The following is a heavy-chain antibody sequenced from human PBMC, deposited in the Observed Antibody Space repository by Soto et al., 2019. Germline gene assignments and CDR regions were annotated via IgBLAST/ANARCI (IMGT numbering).Heavy chain of an antibody. V-gene: IGHV4-34*02. CDR1: GGSLSGYY. J-gene: IGHJ4*02. D-gene: IGHD2-8*01. CDR3: ARLDEENAVLGPAHIGLDY. Sequence: QVQLQQWGAGLLKPSETLSLTCTVFGGSLSGYYWTWIRQSPGKGLEWIGEINPNGDTNYSPSLKSRVTMSVETSKTQFTLKLHSVTAADTAVYYCARLDEENAVLGPAHIGLDYWGQGTLVTVSS. CDR2: INPNGDT.